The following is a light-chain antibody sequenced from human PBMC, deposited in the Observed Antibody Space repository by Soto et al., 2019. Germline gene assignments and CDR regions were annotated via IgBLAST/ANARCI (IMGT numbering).Light chain of an antibody. Sequence: EIVLTESPGTLSLSPGKREPLSCRASQGVSSSYLAWYQQKPGQAPRLLIYDASSRATGIPDRFSGGGSGTDFTLTISRLEPEDFAVYYCQQFSSYPLTFGGGTRLEIK. CDR2: DAS. V-gene: IGKV3-20*01. CDR1: QGVSSSY. CDR3: QQFSSYPLT. J-gene: IGKJ5*01.